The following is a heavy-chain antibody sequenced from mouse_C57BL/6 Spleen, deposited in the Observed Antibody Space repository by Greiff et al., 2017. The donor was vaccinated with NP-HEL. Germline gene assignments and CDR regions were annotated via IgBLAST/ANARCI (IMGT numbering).Heavy chain of an antibody. V-gene: IGHV1-85*01. D-gene: IGHD1-1*01. J-gene: IGHJ1*03. CDR2: IYPRDGST. CDR1: GYTFTSYD. CDR3: YYGSVDWYFDV. Sequence: VQLQQSGPELVKPGASVKLSCKASGYTFTSYDINWVKQRPGQGLEWIGWIYPRDGSTKYNEKFKGKATLTVDTSSSTAYMELHSLTSEDSAVYFCYYGSVDWYFDVWGTGTTVTVSS.